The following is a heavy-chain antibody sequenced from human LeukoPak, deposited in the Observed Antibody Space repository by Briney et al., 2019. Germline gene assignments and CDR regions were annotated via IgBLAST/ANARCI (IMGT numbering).Heavy chain of an antibody. CDR2: INPNSGGT. V-gene: IGHV1-2*02. CDR1: GYTFTSYA. J-gene: IGHJ4*02. D-gene: IGHD6-6*01. CDR3: ASGAYSSSPPNY. Sequence: GASVKVSCKASGYTFTSYAMNWVRQAPGQGLEWMGWINPNSGGTNYAQKFQGRVTMTRDTSISTAYMELSRLRSDDTAVYYCASGAYSSSPPNYWGQGTLVTVSS.